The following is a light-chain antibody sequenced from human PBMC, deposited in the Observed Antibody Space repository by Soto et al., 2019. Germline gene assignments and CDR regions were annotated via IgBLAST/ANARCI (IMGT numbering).Light chain of an antibody. Sequence: EILLTQSPGTLSLSPGERGTLSCRASQRFGSSNLAWYQQKPCQSPRLLIYSTSSRATGIPDRFSGSGSWTDFPLTISRLEPEDFAVYYCQQYGNSPWTFGQGTKVEIK. CDR3: QQYGNSPWT. J-gene: IGKJ1*01. V-gene: IGKV3-20*01. CDR1: QRFGSSN. CDR2: STS.